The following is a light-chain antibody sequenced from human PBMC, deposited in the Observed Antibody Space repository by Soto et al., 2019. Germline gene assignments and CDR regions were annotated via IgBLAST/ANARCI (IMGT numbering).Light chain of an antibody. V-gene: IGKV1-5*01. CDR1: QSVRSW. CDR2: DAS. J-gene: IGKJ1*01. CDR3: QQYNRPWT. Sequence: DIQMTQSPATLSASVGDRVTITCRASQSVRSWLAWYQQKPGTVPKLLIYDASSLESGVPSRFSGSGSGTEFTLTISSLQPDDFAAYYCQQYNRPWTFGQGTKVDIK.